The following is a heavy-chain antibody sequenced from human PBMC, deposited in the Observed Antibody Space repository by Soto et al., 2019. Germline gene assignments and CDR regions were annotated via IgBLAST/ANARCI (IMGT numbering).Heavy chain of an antibody. J-gene: IGHJ3*02. Sequence: EVQLVESGGGLVQPGGSLRLSCAASGFTFSSYWMHWVRQSPGKGLVCVSRIKTDGSDTHYADSVRGRFTIARDNAKNTLYLQMNSLRDEDTAVYYCARPRTSDWAYDIWGQRTMVIVSS. CDR2: IKTDGSDT. CDR1: GFTFSSYW. D-gene: IGHD3-9*01. V-gene: IGHV3-74*01. CDR3: ARPRTSDWAYDI.